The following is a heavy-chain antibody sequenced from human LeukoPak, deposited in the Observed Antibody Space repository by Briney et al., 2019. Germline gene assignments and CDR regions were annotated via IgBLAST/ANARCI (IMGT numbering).Heavy chain of an antibody. V-gene: IGHV3-23*01. J-gene: IGHJ4*02. CDR3: AKGRLGYCSGGSCANIDY. CDR1: GFTFSSYA. D-gene: IGHD2-15*01. Sequence: PGGSLRLSCAASGFTFSSYAMSWVRQAPGKGLEWVLAISGSGGSTYYADSEKGRFTISRDNSKNTLYLQMNSLSAEDTAVYYCAKGRLGYCSGGSCANIDYWGQGTLVTVSS. CDR2: ISGSGGST.